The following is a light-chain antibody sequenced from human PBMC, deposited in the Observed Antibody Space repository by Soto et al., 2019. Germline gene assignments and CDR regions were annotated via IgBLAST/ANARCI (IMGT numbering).Light chain of an antibody. CDR3: QQYYNWPLS. CDR2: GAS. CDR1: QSVNNN. J-gene: IGKJ4*01. Sequence: ERVMTQSPGTVSVSPGERATLSCRASQSVNNNLAWYQQKPGQAPRLLIYGASTRATGIPARFSGSGSGTDFTLTISSLQSEDFAVYYCQQYYNWPLSFGGGTKVAIK. V-gene: IGKV3-15*01.